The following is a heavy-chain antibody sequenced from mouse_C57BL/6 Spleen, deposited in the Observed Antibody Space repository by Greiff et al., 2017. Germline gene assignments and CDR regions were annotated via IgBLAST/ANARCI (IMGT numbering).Heavy chain of an antibody. CDR1: GYTFTSYW. CDR2: INPSSGYT. CDR3: ARPYGSSQYYFDY. V-gene: IGHV1-7*01. D-gene: IGHD1-1*01. J-gene: IGHJ2*01. Sequence: QVHVKQSGAELAKPGASVKLSCKASGYTFTSYWMHWVKQRPGQGLEWIGYINPSSGYTKYNQKFKDKATLTADKSSSTAYMQLSSLTYEDSAVYYCARPYGSSQYYFDYWGQGTTLTVSS.